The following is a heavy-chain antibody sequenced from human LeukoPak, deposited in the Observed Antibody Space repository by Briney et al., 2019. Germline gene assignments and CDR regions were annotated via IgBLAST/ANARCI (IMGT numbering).Heavy chain of an antibody. V-gene: IGHV4-61*02. D-gene: IGHD6-6*01. CDR2: IYTSGST. CDR3: ARALFEYSSSFGL. CDR1: GGSISSGDYY. J-gene: IGHJ4*02. Sequence: SETLSLTCTVSGGSISSGDYYWSWIRQPAGKGLEWIGRIYTSGSTNYNPSLKSRVTIPVDASKNQFSLKLSSVTAADTAVYYCARALFEYSSSFGLWGQGTLVTVSS.